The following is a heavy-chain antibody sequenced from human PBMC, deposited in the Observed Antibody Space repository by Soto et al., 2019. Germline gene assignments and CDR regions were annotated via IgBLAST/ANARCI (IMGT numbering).Heavy chain of an antibody. CDR2: IIPIFGTA. V-gene: IGHV1-69*13. CDR3: ASRVGATTYYYYGMDV. J-gene: IGHJ6*02. CDR1: GGTFSSYA. Sequence: SVKVSCTASGGTFSSYAISWVRQAPGQGLEWMGGIIPIFGTANYAQKFQGRVTITADESTSTAYMELSSLRSEDTAVYYCASRVGATTYYYYGMDVWGQGTTVTVSS. D-gene: IGHD1-26*01.